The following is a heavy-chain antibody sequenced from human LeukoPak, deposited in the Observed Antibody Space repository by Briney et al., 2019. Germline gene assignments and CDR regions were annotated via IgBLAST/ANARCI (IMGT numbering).Heavy chain of an antibody. CDR1: GFTFSNAW. V-gene: IGHV3-15*01. CDR3: AKDPTYYYDSSGVTPGYFDY. CDR2: IKSKTDGGTT. Sequence: GGSLRLSCAASGFTFSNAWMSWVRQAPGKGLEWVGRIKSKTDGGTTDYAAPVKGRFTISRDDSKNTLYLQMNSLRAEDTAVYYCAKDPTYYYDSSGVTPGYFDYWGQGTLVTVSS. D-gene: IGHD3-22*01. J-gene: IGHJ4*02.